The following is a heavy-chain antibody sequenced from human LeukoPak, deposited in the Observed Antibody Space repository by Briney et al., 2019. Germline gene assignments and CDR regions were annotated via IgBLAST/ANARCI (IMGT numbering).Heavy chain of an antibody. CDR2: IYYSGST. D-gene: IGHD3-9*01. CDR1: GGSISSSSYY. V-gene: IGHV4-61*05. CDR3: ARHGYYDISSFDY. J-gene: IGHJ4*02. Sequence: SETLSLTCTVSGGSISSSSYYWSWIRQPPGKGLEWIGYIYYSGSTNYNPSLKSRVTISVDTSKNQFSLKLSSVTAADTAVYYCARHGYYDISSFDYWGQGTLVTVSS.